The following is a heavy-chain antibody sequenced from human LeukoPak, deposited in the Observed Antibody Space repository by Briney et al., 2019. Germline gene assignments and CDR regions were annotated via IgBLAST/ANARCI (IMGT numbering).Heavy chain of an antibody. CDR1: GFTFSSSV. D-gene: IGHD7-27*01. CDR3: AKDSRYQPGDIYF. CDR2: ISGSGGST. J-gene: IGHJ4*02. Sequence: GGSLRLSCVPSGFTFSSSVMSWVRQAPGKGLEWVSAISGSGGSTYYAESVKGRFPISRDNSKKTLNLQMNSLRAEDTAVYYCAKDSRYQPGDIYFWGQGTLVTVSS. V-gene: IGHV3-23*01.